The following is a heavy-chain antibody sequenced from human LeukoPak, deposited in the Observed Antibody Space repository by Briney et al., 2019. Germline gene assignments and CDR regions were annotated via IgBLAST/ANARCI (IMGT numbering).Heavy chain of an antibody. V-gene: IGHV3-73*01. D-gene: IGHD3-22*01. CDR1: GFTFSGSA. J-gene: IGHJ4*02. CDR3: TRSNYDSSGATFDY. CDR2: IRSKANSYAT. Sequence: GGSLRLSCAASGFTFSGSAMHWVRQASGKGLEWVGRIRSKANSYATAYAASVKGRFTISRDDSKNTAYLQMNSLKTEDTAVYYCTRSNYDSSGATFDYWGQETLDTVSS.